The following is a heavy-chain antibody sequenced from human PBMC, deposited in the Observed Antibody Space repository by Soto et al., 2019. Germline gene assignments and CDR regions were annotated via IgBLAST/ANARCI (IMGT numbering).Heavy chain of an antibody. CDR2: ISSSSSTI. D-gene: IGHD3-22*01. V-gene: IGHV3-48*02. CDR1: GFTFSSYS. Sequence: EVQLVESGGGLVQPGGSLRLSCAASGFTFSSYSMNWVRQAPGKGLEWVSYISSSSSTIYYADSVKGRFTISRDNAKNSLYLQMNSLRDEDTAVYYCARDRATMIEADDAFDIWGQGTMVTVSS. J-gene: IGHJ3*02. CDR3: ARDRATMIEADDAFDI.